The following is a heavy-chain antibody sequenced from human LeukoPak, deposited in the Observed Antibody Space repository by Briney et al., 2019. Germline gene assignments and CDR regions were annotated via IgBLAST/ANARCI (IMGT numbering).Heavy chain of an antibody. J-gene: IGHJ6*04. CDR2: IIPIFGTA. CDR1: GGTFSSYA. V-gene: IGHV1-69*05. Sequence: GSSVKVSCKASGGTFSSYAISWVRQAPGQGLEWMGGIIPIFGTANYAQKFQGRVTMTRDMSTSTVYMELSSLRSEDTAVYYCARDQVYGSGTLDVWGKGTTVTISS. CDR3: ARDQVYGSGTLDV. D-gene: IGHD3-10*01.